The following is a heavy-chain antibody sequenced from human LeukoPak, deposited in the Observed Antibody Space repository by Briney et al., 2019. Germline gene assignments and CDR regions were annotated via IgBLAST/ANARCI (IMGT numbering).Heavy chain of an antibody. Sequence: ASVKVSCKASGYSFTSNYIHWVRQAPGQGLEWMGRINPNSGGTNYAQKFQGRVAMTRDTSISTAYMELSRLRSDDTAVYYCAREYSYGFDYWGQGTPVTVSS. J-gene: IGHJ4*02. CDR3: AREYSYGFDY. CDR2: INPNSGGT. CDR1: GYSFTSNY. D-gene: IGHD5-18*01. V-gene: IGHV1-2*06.